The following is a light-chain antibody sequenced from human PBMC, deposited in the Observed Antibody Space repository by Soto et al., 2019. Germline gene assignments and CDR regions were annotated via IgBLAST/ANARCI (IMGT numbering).Light chain of an antibody. Sequence: QSALTQPASVSGSPGQSITISCTGTSSDVGGYNYVSWFQQHPGKAPKLMIYVVSNRPSGISNRFSGSKSGNTASQTISGLQAEDEADYYCSSYTTSSSWVFGGGTKLTVL. J-gene: IGLJ3*02. CDR1: SSDVGGYNY. CDR3: SSYTTSSSWV. V-gene: IGLV2-14*01. CDR2: VVS.